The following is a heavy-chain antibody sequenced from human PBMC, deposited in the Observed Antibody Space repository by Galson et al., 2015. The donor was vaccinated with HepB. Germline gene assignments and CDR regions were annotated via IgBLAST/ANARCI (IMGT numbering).Heavy chain of an antibody. D-gene: IGHD3-10*01. J-gene: IGHJ4*02. Sequence: SLRLSCAASGFTFSSYGMHWVRQAPGKGLEWVAVISYDGSNKYYADSVKGRFTISRDNSKNTLYLQMNSLRAEDTAVYYCAKDRTPNYYGSGTPDYWGQGTLVTVSS. CDR1: GFTFSSYG. V-gene: IGHV3-30*18. CDR2: ISYDGSNK. CDR3: AKDRTPNYYGSGTPDY.